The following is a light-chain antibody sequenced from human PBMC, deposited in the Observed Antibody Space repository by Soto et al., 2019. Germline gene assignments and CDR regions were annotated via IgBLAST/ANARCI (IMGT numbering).Light chain of an antibody. CDR2: DVN. Sequence: QSALTQPPSASGSPGQSVTISCTGTSSDVGAYNYVSWYQHLPGRAPKLIIYDVNERPSGVPDRFSASKSGNTASLTVSGLQADDEADYYCCSYAGSKNWVFGGGTKLTVL. CDR3: CSYAGSKNWV. J-gene: IGLJ3*02. V-gene: IGLV2-8*01. CDR1: SSDVGAYNY.